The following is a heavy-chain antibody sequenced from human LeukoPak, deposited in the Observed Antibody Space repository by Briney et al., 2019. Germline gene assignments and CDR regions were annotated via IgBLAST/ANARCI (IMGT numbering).Heavy chain of an antibody. Sequence: GGSLRLSCAAPGFTFSSYAMHWVRQAPGRGLEWVAVISYDGSNKYYADSVKGRFTISRDNSKNTLYLQMNSLRAEDTAVYYCARDLAGTTVYWGQGTLVTVSS. CDR2: ISYDGSNK. CDR3: ARDLAGTTVY. J-gene: IGHJ4*02. V-gene: IGHV3-30-3*01. CDR1: GFTFSSYA. D-gene: IGHD1-7*01.